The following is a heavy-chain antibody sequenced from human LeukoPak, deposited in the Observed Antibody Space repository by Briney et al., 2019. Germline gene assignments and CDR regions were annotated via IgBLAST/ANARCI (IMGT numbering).Heavy chain of an antibody. J-gene: IGHJ3*02. D-gene: IGHD3-10*01. CDR1: GFTLSSYS. CDR3: ARDLSGRYAFDI. CDR2: ISSSSSTI. Sequence: GRSLRLSCAASGFTLSSYSMIWVRQAPGKGLEWVSYISSSSSTIYYADSVKGRFTISRDNAKNSLYLQMNSLRDEDTAVYYCARDLSGRYAFDIWGQGTMVTVSS. V-gene: IGHV3-48*02.